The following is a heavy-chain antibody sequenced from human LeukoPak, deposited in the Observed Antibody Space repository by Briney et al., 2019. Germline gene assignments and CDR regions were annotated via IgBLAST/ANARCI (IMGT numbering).Heavy chain of an antibody. V-gene: IGHV4-39*01. CDR2: FYYSGST. Sequence: SETLSLTCAVYGESFSGYYWGWIRQPPGKGLEWIGSFYYSGSTYYNPSLKSRVSISVDTSKNQFSLKLSSVTAADTAVYYCARRGSYCSGGTCYFDYWGQGTLVTVSS. J-gene: IGHJ4*02. D-gene: IGHD2-15*01. CDR3: ARRGSYCSGGTCYFDY. CDR1: GESFSGYY.